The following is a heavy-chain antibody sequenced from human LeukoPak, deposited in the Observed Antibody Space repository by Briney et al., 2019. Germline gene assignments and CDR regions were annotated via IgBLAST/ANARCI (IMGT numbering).Heavy chain of an antibody. J-gene: IGHJ5*02. CDR2: INPNSGGT. CDR3: ARGAPLVAVAGPNWFDP. Sequence: GASVKVSCKASGYTFTGYYMHWVRQAPGQGLEWMGWINPNSGGTNYAQKFQGWVTMTRDTSISTAYMELSRLRSDDTAVYYCARGAPLVAVAGPNWFDPWGQGTLVTVSS. V-gene: IGHV1-2*04. D-gene: IGHD6-19*01. CDR1: GYTFTGYY.